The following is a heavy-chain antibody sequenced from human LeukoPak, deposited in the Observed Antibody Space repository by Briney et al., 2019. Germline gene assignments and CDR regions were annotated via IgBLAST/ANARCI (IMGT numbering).Heavy chain of an antibody. J-gene: IGHJ4*02. D-gene: IGHD6-19*01. CDR3: AGGIAVAGTGFFDY. CDR2: ISRSSSYT. Sequence: GGSLRLSCAASGFTFSDYYMNWIRQAPGKGLEWISTISRSSSYTNYADSVKGRFSISRDNAKNSLYLQMNSLGAEDTAVYYCAGGIAVAGTGFFDYWGQARLATVSS. V-gene: IGHV3-11*03. CDR1: GFTFSDYY.